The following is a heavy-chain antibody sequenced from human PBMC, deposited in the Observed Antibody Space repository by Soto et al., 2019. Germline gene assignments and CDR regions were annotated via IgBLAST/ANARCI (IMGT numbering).Heavy chain of an antibody. J-gene: IGHJ4*02. V-gene: IGHV1-2*02. D-gene: IGHD2-21*02. Sequence: ASVKVSCKASGYTFTGYYMHWVRQAPGQGLEWMGWINPNSGGKNYSQKFQGRVTMTRETSISTAYMELSRLRSDDTAVYYCARDENGGNSLDYWGQGTLVTVSS. CDR2: INPNSGGK. CDR3: ARDENGGNSLDY. CDR1: GYTFTGYY.